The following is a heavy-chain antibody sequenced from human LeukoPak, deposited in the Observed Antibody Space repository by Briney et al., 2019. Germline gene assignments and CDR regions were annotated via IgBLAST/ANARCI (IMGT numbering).Heavy chain of an antibody. CDR1: GVSISSNY. Sequence: SETLSLTCTVSGVSISSNYWIWIRQPAGKGLEWIGRIYTSGSTNYHPSLKSRVTISVDTSKNQFSLKLSSVPAADTAVYYCARDSGTTGEVKFDPWGQGNLVTVSS. V-gene: IGHV4-4*07. J-gene: IGHJ5*02. CDR2: IYTSGST. CDR3: ARDSGTTGEVKFDP. D-gene: IGHD3-10*01.